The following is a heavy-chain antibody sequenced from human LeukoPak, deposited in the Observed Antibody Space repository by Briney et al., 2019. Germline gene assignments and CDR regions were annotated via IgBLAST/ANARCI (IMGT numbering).Heavy chain of an antibody. CDR2: ISSSSSYI. J-gene: IGHJ3*02. CDR1: GFTFSSYS. D-gene: IGHD3-3*01. CDR3: ARVEGGYYTGAFDI. V-gene: IGHV3-21*01. Sequence: GGSLRLSCAASGFTFSSYSMNWVRQAPGKGLEWVSSISSSSSYIYYADSVKGRFTISRDNAKNSLYLQMNSLRAEDTAVYYCARVEGGYYTGAFDIWGQGTMVTVSS.